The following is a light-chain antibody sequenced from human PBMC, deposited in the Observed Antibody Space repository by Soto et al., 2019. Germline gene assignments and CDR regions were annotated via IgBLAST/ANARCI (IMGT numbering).Light chain of an antibody. Sequence: QSVLTQPPSASGTPGQRVTISCSGSSSNIGTYSVSWYQQFPGTAPRLLIYSDNQRPSGVPDRFSASKSGASASLAISGLQSEDEAEYYCSSYTNINTRACVFGTGTKVTVL. J-gene: IGLJ1*01. CDR3: SSYTNINTRACV. CDR1: SSNIGTYS. V-gene: IGLV1-44*01. CDR2: SDN.